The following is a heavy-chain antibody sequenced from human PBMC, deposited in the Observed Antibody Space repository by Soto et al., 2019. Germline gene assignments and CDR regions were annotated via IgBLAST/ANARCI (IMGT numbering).Heavy chain of an antibody. D-gene: IGHD6-13*01. CDR2: ISYDGNIK. J-gene: IGHJ4*02. CDR3: ARFWGPVTAAVDDY. Sequence: PGGSLRLSCAASGFAFNNFGMQWARQAPGKGLEWVASISYDGNIKYSADSVKGRFTISRDNSKNTLYLQMNSLRSEDTAVYFCARFWGPVTAAVDDYWGQGALVTVSS. CDR1: GFAFNNFG. V-gene: IGHV3-30*03.